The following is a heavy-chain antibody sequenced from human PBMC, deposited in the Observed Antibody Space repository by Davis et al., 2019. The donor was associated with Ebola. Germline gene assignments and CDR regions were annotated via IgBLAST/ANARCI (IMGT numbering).Heavy chain of an antibody. CDR3: ARQESLYGSSDY. D-gene: IGHD3-22*01. V-gene: IGHV5-51*01. Sequence: KVSCKGSGYSFTSYWIGWVRQMPGKGLEWMGIIYPGDSDTRYSPSFQGQVTISADRSISTAYLQWSSLKASDTAIYYCARQESLYGSSDYWGQGTLVTVSS. CDR1: GYSFTSYW. CDR2: IYPGDSDT. J-gene: IGHJ4*02.